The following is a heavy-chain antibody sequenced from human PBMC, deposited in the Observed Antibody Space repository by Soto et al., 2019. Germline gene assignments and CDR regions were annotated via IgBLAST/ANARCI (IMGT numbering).Heavy chain of an antibody. CDR3: TTAELLLFGDDSSHCMEV. Sequence: VGSLRLSCAASGFTFSNAWMSCVRQSPGKGLEWVGRIKSKTDGGTTDYAAPVKGRFTISRDDSKNTLYLQMNSLKTEDTAVYYCTTAELLLFGDDSSHCMEVWGQGTTVTVSS. D-gene: IGHD3-10*01. V-gene: IGHV3-15*01. CDR2: IKSKTDGGTT. J-gene: IGHJ6*02. CDR1: GFTFSNAW.